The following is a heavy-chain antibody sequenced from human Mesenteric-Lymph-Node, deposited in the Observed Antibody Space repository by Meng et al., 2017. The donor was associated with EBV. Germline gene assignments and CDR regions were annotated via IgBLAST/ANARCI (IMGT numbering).Heavy chain of an antibody. D-gene: IGHD1-26*01. J-gene: IGHJ4*02. Sequence: ITLKESGPTLVKPTQTLTLTCTFSGFSLSTNGVAVGWIRQPPGKGLEWLALIYWDDDKRYSPSLKSRLTITKDTSKNQVVLSMTNMDPVDTGTYFCAHSDVGIIPFDSWGQGTLVTVSS. CDR1: GFSLSTNGVA. CDR3: AHSDVGIIPFDS. V-gene: IGHV2-5*02. CDR2: IYWDDDK.